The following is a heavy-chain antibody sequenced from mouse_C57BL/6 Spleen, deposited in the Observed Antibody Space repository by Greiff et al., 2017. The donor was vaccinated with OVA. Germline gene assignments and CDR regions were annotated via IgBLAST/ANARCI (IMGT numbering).Heavy chain of an antibody. CDR2: IYPGDGDT. V-gene: IGHV1-80*01. Sequence: QVHVKQSGAELVKPGASVKISCKASGYAFSSYWMNWVKQRPGKGLEWIGQIYPGDGDTNYNGKFKGKATLTADKSSSTAYMQLSSLTSEDSAVYFCARFYDYDERDYYAMDYWGQGTSVTVSS. D-gene: IGHD2-4*01. CDR1: GYAFSSYW. J-gene: IGHJ4*01. CDR3: ARFYDYDERDYYAMDY.